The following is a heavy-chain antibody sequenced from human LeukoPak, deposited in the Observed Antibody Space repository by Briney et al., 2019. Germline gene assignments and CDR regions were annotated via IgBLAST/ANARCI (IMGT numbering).Heavy chain of an antibody. CDR3: TRRGQAVAGNS. V-gene: IGHV3-73*01. D-gene: IGHD6-19*01. Sequence: PGGSLRLSCAASGFTFSGSAMHWVRQASGKGREWVGRIRSKANSYATAYAASVKGRFTISRDDSKNTAYLQMNSLKTEDTAVYYCTRRGQAVAGNSWGQGTLVTVSS. CDR1: GFTFSGSA. CDR2: IRSKANSYAT. J-gene: IGHJ4*02.